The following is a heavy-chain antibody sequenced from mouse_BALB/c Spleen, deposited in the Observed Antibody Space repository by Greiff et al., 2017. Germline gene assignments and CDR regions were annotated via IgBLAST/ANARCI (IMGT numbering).Heavy chain of an antibody. J-gene: IGHJ2*01. CDR1: GYTFTSYW. CDR3: ARMIGETYGSSPWYFDV. V-gene: IGHV1S41*01. CDR2: IAPGSGST. Sequence: ELVKPGASVKLSCKASGYTFTSYWINWIKQRPGQGLEWIGRIAPGSGSTYYNEMFKGKATLTEDTSSSTAYIQLSSLSSEDSAVYFCARMIGETYGSSPWYFDVWGQGTTLTVSS. D-gene: IGHD1-1*01.